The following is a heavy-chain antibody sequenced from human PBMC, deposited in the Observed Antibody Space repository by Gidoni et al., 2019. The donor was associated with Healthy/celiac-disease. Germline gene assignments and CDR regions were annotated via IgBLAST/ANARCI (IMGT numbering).Heavy chain of an antibody. CDR1: GSTFTSHS. D-gene: IGHD3-10*01. Sequence: QVQLVQSGAEGKKPGASVKVSCKASGSTFTSHSMHWVRQAPGQRLEWMGWINAGNGNTKYSQKFQGRVTITRDTSASTAYMELSSLRSEDTAVYYCAIPIARGAFDIWGQGTMVTVSS. CDR3: AIPIARGAFDI. V-gene: IGHV1-3*01. J-gene: IGHJ3*02. CDR2: INAGNGNT.